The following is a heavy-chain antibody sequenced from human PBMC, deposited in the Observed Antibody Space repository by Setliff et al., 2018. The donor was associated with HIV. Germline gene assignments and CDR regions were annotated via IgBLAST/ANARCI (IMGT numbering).Heavy chain of an antibody. V-gene: IGHV3-7*03. CDR1: GFTFSTYW. J-gene: IGHJ4*02. Sequence: LRLSCAASGFTFSTYWMSWVRQAPGKGLEWVANINQDGSEIFYVDSVKGRFTISRDNAKNSLYLQMNSLRAEDTAVYYCARDGPAAGTDDFDYWGQGTLVTVSS. CDR2: INQDGSEI. CDR3: ARDGPAAGTDDFDY. D-gene: IGHD6-13*01.